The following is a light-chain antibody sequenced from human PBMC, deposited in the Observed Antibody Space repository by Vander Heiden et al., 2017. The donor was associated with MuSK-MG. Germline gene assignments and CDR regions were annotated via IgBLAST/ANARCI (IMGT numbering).Light chain of an antibody. J-gene: IGKJ4*01. V-gene: IGKV3-20*01. Sequence: EIVLTQSPGTLSLSPGERATLSCRASQSVSSSYLAWYQQKPGQAPRLLIYGASSRATGIPDRFSGSGSGTDFTLTISRLEPEDFAVYYCQQYGSSRTLGGGTKVEIK. CDR2: GAS. CDR3: QQYGSSRT. CDR1: QSVSSSY.